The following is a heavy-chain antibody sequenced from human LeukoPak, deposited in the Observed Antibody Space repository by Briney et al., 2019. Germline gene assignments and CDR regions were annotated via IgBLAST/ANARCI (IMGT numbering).Heavy chain of an antibody. J-gene: IGHJ4*02. Sequence: PSETLSLTCTVSGGSISSCGYYWSRIRQPPGKGLEWIGEINHSGSTNYNPSLKSRATISVDTSKNQFSLKLSSVTAADTAVYYCAREIAMVRGLRGTSIDYWGQGTLVTVSS. CDR3: AREIAMVRGLRGTSIDY. CDR2: INHSGST. V-gene: IGHV4-39*07. CDR1: GGSISSCGYY. D-gene: IGHD3-10*01.